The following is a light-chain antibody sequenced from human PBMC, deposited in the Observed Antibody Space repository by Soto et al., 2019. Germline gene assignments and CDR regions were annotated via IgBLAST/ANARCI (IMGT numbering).Light chain of an antibody. V-gene: IGKV3D-15*01. Sequence: EIVMTQSPPTLSVSPGERAALSCSASQSISSNLAWYHQKPGQAPRLPIYGASTRATGIPARFSGSGSGTEFTLTISSLQSEDFAVYYCQQYNNWPAITFGQGTRLEIK. J-gene: IGKJ5*01. CDR2: GAS. CDR1: QSISSN. CDR3: QQYNNWPAIT.